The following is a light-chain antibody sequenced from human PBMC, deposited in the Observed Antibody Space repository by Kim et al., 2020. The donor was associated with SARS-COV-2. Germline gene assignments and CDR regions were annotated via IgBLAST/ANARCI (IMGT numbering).Light chain of an antibody. V-gene: IGKV1-5*01. J-gene: IGKJ1*01. CDR1: QSISSW. CDR3: QQYDDWWT. CDR2: DVS. Sequence: DIQMTQSPSTLSASVGDRVTITCRASQSISSWLAWYQQKPGKAPTLLIYDVSTLESGVPSRFSGSGSGTEFTLTISSLKPDDFATYYCQQYDDWWTFGQGTKVDIK.